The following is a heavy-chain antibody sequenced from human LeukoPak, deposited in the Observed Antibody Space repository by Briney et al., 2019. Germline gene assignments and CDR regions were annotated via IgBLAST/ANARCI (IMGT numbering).Heavy chain of an antibody. CDR3: AKDVYGDYWGYYFDY. V-gene: IGHV3-23*01. D-gene: IGHD4-17*01. CDR1: GFTFSSYA. Sequence: GGSLRLSCAPSGFTFSSYAMSWVRQAPGKGLEWVSAISGSGGSTYYADSVKGRFTISRDNSKNTLYLQMNSLRAEDTAVYYCAKDVYGDYWGYYFDYWGQGTLVTVSS. J-gene: IGHJ4*02. CDR2: ISGSGGST.